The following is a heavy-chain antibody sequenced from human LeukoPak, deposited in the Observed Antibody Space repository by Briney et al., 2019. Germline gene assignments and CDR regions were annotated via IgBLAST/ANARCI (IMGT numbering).Heavy chain of an antibody. CDR2: VNTNGGST. J-gene: IGHJ5*02. V-gene: IGHV3-23*01. Sequence: PGGSLRLSCAASGFTFSSYGMHWVRQAPGKGLEWVSTVNTNGGSTYYAASVKGRFTVSRDNSANTLSLQMNSLTVADTAIYYCVREDFAYVSETYRYWFDPWGQGTLVTVS. D-gene: IGHD3-16*02. CDR1: GFTFSSYG. CDR3: VREDFAYVSETYRYWFDP.